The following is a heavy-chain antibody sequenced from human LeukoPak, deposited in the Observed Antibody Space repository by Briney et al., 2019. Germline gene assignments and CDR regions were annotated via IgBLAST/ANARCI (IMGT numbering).Heavy chain of an antibody. D-gene: IGHD3-22*01. Sequence: GGSLRLSCAASGFTFSSYSMNWVRQAPGKGLEWVSYISSSSSTIYYADSVKGRFTISRDNAKNSLYLLMNSLRAEDTAVYYCARDPKYYYDSLPHRHFAGNWGQGTLVTVSS. CDR2: ISSSSSTI. V-gene: IGHV3-48*01. J-gene: IGHJ4*02. CDR3: ARDPKYYYDSLPHRHFAGN. CDR1: GFTFSSYS.